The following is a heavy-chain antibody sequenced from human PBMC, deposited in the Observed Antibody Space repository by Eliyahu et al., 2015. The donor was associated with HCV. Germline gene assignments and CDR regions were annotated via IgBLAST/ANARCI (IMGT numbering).Heavy chain of an antibody. D-gene: IGHD2-2*01. CDR1: GFXFSSYG. J-gene: IGHJ4*02. V-gene: IGHV3-33*01. CDR2: IXYDGSNK. Sequence: QVQLVESGGGVVQPGXSLRLXCAXSGFXFSSYGMHWXRQAPGKGLEWVAVIXYDGSNKYYADSVKGRFTISRDNPKNTLYLQMNSLRAEDTAVYYCARESLYCSSTSCYWDYWGQGTLVTVSS. CDR3: ARESLYCSSTSCYWDY.